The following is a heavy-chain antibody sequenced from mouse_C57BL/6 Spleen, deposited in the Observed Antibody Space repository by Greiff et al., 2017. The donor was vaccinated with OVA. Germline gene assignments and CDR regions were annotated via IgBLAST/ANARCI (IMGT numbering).Heavy chain of an antibody. CDR3: ARDRGYDYDGAWFAY. CDR1: GYSITSGYY. CDR2: ISYDGSN. J-gene: IGHJ3*01. D-gene: IGHD2-4*01. Sequence: EVHLVESGPGLVKPSQSLSLTCSVTGYSITSGYYWNWIRQFPGNKLEWMGYISYDGSNNYNPSLKNRISITRDTSKNQFFLKLNSVTTEDTATYYCARDRGYDYDGAWFAYWGQGTLVTVSA. V-gene: IGHV3-6*01.